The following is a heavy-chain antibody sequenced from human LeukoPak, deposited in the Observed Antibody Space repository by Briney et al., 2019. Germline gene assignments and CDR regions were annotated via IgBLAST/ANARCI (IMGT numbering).Heavy chain of an antibody. D-gene: IGHD3-22*01. CDR1: GGSIDITNY. CDR2: ISHDGTT. Sequence: SETLSLTCGVSGGSIDITNYWSWVRPAPGKGLEWIGEISHDGTTNYNPSLRSRVAMSFDRANNQFSLSLTSVTAADTAVYYCTREDRPFCPFAYWGQGVLVTVSS. CDR3: TREDRPFCPFAY. V-gene: IGHV4-4*02. J-gene: IGHJ4*02.